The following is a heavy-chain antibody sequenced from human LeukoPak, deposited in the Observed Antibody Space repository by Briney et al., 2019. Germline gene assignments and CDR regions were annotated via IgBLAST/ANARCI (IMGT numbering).Heavy chain of an antibody. CDR1: GFTFSSYA. Sequence: GGSLRLSCAASGFTFSSYAMSWVRQAPGKGLEWVSAISGGGGSTYYADSVKGRFTISRDNSKNTLYLQMNSLRAEDTAVYYCAKDGYSSGWYKPYYYYGMDVWGQGTTVTVSS. CDR3: AKDGYSSGWYKPYYYYGMDV. J-gene: IGHJ6*02. D-gene: IGHD6-19*01. V-gene: IGHV3-23*01. CDR2: ISGGGGST.